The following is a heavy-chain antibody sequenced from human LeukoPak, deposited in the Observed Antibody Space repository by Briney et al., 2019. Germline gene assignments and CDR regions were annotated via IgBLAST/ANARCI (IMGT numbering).Heavy chain of an antibody. J-gene: IGHJ5*02. D-gene: IGHD5-12*01. CDR1: GGTFSSYA. V-gene: IGHV1-69*05. Sequence: GASVKVSCKASGGTFSSYAISWVRQAPGQGLEWMGGIIPIFGTANYAQKFQGRVTITTDESTSTAYMELSSLRSEDTAVYYCARAPRGYSGYVGWFDPWGQGTLVTVSS. CDR2: IIPIFGTA. CDR3: ARAPRGYSGYVGWFDP.